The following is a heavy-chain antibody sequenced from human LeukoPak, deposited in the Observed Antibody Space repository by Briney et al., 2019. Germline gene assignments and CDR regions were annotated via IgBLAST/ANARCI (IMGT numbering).Heavy chain of an antibody. Sequence: PGGSLRLSCAASGFTFSSYSMNWVRQAPGKGLEWVSYISSSSSTIYYADSVKGRFTISRDNAKNSLYLQMNSLRAEDTAVYYCASPWELLPHDAFDIWGQGTMVTASS. V-gene: IGHV3-48*01. D-gene: IGHD1-26*01. CDR3: ASPWELLPHDAFDI. CDR2: ISSSSSTI. J-gene: IGHJ3*02. CDR1: GFTFSSYS.